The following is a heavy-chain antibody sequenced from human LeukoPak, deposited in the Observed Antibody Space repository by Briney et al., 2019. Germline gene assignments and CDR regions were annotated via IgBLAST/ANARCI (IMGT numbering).Heavy chain of an antibody. V-gene: IGHV3-74*01. D-gene: IGHD3-3*01. CDR3: GRECWDHFGAFDI. CDR1: GFTFGTYW. J-gene: IGHJ3*02. CDR2: INSDGSSR. Sequence: GGSLRLSCAASGFTFGTYWMHWVRQAPGKGLVWVSRINSDGSSRNYGDAVKGRFTMSRDNAKKTLYLQMSSLRTEDTAVYYCGRECWDHFGAFDIWGQGTMVTVSS.